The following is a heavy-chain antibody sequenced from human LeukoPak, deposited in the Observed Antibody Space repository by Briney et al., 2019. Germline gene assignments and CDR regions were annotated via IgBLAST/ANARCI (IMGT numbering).Heavy chain of an antibody. V-gene: IGHV4-61*01. D-gene: IGHD3-22*01. CDR2: IYYSGST. CDR1: GGSVSSGSYY. Sequence: SETPSLTCTVSGGSVSSGSYYWSWIRQPPGKGLEWIGYIYYSGSTNYNPSLKSRVTISVDTSKNQFSLKLSSVTAADTAVYYCARVNYYGSSGYYYGPSYYFDYWGQGTLVTVSS. J-gene: IGHJ4*02. CDR3: ARVNYYGSSGYYYGPSYYFDY.